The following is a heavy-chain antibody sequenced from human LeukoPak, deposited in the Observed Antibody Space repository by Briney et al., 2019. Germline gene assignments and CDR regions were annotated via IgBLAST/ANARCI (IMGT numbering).Heavy chain of an antibody. D-gene: IGHD3-10*01. J-gene: IGHJ4*02. CDR1: GGSFSGYY. CDR3: ARGRPRVIYYGSGSYYGLDY. V-gene: IGHV4-34*01. Sequence: SETLSLTCAVYGGSFSGYYWSWIRQPPGKGLEWIGEINHSGSTNYNPSLKSRVTISVDTSKNQFSLKLSSATAADTAVYYCARGRPRVIYYGSGSYYGLDYWGQGTLVTVSS. CDR2: INHSGST.